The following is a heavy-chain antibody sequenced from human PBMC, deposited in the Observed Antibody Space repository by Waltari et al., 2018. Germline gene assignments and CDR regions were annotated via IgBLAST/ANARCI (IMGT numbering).Heavy chain of an antibody. CDR2: ISSSSSYI. D-gene: IGHD2-15*01. CDR3: ARSSDIVVVVAAYDY. V-gene: IGHV3-21*01. Sequence: EVQLVESGGGLVKPGGSLRLSCAASGFTFSSYSMHWVRQAPGKGLEWVSSISSSSSYIYYADSVKGRFTISRDNAKNSLYLQMNSLRAEDTAVYYCARSSDIVVVVAAYDYWGQGTLVTVSS. CDR1: GFTFSSYS. J-gene: IGHJ4*02.